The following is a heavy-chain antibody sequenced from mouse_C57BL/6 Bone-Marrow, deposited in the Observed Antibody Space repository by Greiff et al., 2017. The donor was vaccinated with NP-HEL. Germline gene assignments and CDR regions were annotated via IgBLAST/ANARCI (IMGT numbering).Heavy chain of an antibody. J-gene: IGHJ1*03. CDR3: ARNQQGGYDDWYFDV. Sequence: QVQLQQSGPGLVQPSQSLSITCTVSGFSFTSYGVHWVRQSPGKGLEWLGVIWSGGSTAYNAAFISRLSISKDNSKSQVFVKMNSLQADDTAIYYCARNQQGGYDDWYFDVWGTGTTVTVSS. D-gene: IGHD2-2*01. CDR2: IWSGGST. V-gene: IGHV2-2*01. CDR1: GFSFTSYG.